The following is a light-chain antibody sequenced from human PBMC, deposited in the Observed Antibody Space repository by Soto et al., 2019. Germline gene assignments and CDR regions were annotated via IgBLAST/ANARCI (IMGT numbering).Light chain of an antibody. CDR2: DTS. V-gene: IGKV3-11*01. Sequence: ETVMTQSPATLSVSPGERATLSCRASQSISSNLAWYQHKPGQTPRLLIYDTSTRATGVPARFSGSGSGTDFTLTISSLEPEDFAVYYCQQRSNWPTFGQGTKVDI. CDR1: QSISSN. CDR3: QQRSNWPT. J-gene: IGKJ1*01.